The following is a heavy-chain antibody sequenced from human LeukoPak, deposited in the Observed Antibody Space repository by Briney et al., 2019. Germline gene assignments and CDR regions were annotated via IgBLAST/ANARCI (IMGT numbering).Heavy chain of an antibody. Sequence: GASVKVSCKASGGTFSSYAISWVRQAPGQGLEWMGGIIPIFGTANYAQKFQGRVTITADESTSTAYMELSSLRSEDTAVYYCARLYCSGGSCRQVFDYWGQEPWSPSPQ. CDR1: GGTFSSYA. V-gene: IGHV1-69*13. D-gene: IGHD2-15*01. CDR2: IIPIFGTA. J-gene: IGHJ4*01. CDR3: ARLYCSGGSCRQVFDY.